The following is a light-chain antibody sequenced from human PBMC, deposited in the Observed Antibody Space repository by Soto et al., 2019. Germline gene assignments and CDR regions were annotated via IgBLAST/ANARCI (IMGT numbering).Light chain of an antibody. CDR1: SGDIGGYNY. CDR3: SAYTSTTLWV. Sequence: SVLTQPASVSGSPGQSITISCTGTSGDIGGYNYVSWYQQHPGKAPKLMIYEVSNRHSGVSNRFSGSKSGNTASLTISGLQAEDEAAYYCSAYTSTTLWVFGTGTKLTVL. V-gene: IGLV2-14*01. J-gene: IGLJ1*01. CDR2: EVS.